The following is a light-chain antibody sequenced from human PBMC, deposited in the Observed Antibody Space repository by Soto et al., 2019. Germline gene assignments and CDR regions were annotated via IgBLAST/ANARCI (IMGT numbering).Light chain of an antibody. V-gene: IGKV3-20*01. Sequence: EIVLTQSPGTLSLSPGERATLSCRASQRVSSSYLAWYQQKPGQAPRLLIYGASSRATGIPDRFGGSGSGTDFTLTISRLEPEDFAVYYCQQYGSSPLWTVGQGTKVDIK. CDR1: QRVSSSY. J-gene: IGKJ1*01. CDR2: GAS. CDR3: QQYGSSPLWT.